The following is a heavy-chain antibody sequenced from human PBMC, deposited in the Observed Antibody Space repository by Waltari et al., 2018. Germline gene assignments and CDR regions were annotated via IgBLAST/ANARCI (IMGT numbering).Heavy chain of an antibody. Sequence: QLQMQESGPGLVRPSETLSLTCAVSGGSITTITYFWGWIRQPPGKGLEWVASFSYNGNTYYNPSLKSRVTISGDTSKNQFSLVVTSVTAADTAVYYCARGLGAIYWGHGTLVTVSS. CDR1: GGSITTITYF. CDR3: ARGLGAIY. J-gene: IGHJ4*01. V-gene: IGHV4-39*07. D-gene: IGHD2-21*01. CDR2: FSYNGNT.